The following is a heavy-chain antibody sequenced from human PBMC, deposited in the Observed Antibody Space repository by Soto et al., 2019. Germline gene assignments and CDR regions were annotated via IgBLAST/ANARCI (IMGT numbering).Heavy chain of an antibody. V-gene: IGHV3-48*01. CDR3: ATIHAIAAADY. CDR2: ISSSSTI. D-gene: IGHD6-13*01. J-gene: IGHJ4*02. Sequence: GGSLRLSCAASGFTFSSYSMNWVRQAPGKGLEWVSYISSSSTIYYADSVKGRFTISRDNAKNSLYLQMNSLRAEDTAVYYCATIHAIAAADYWGQGTLVTVSS. CDR1: GFTFSSYS.